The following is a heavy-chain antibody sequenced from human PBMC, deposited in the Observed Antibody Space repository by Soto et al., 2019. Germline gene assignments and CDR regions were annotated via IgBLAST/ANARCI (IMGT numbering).Heavy chain of an antibody. CDR1: GYTFTGYY. D-gene: IGHD3-16*02. CDR3: ARGGCVWGSYRFQGIAFDY. V-gene: IGHV1-2*04. J-gene: IGHJ4*02. CDR2: INPNSGGT. Sequence: QVQLVQSGAEVKKPGASVKVSCKASGYTFTGYYMHWVRQAPGQGLEWMGWINPNSGGTNYAQKFQGWVTMTRDTSISTAYMELSRLRSDDTAVSYCARGGCVWGSYRFQGIAFDYWGQGTLVTVSS.